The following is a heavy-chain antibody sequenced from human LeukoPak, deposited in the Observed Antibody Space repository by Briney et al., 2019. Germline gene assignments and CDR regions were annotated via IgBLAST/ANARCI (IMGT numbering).Heavy chain of an antibody. V-gene: IGHV3-23*01. CDR1: GFTCSSYA. J-gene: IGHJ5*02. CDR2: ISGSGGSP. D-gene: IGHD3-16*01. Sequence: PGGSLRLSCAASGFTCSSYAMSWVRQAPGKALEWVSAISGSGGSPYYADSVKGRFTISRDNSKNTLYLQMNSLRAEDTAVYYCAKGLGLHASSWFDPWGQGTLVTVSS. CDR3: AKGLGLHASSWFDP.